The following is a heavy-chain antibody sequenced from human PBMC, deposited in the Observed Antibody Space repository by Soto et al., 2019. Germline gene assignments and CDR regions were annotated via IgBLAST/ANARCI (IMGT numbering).Heavy chain of an antibody. CDR2: IYHSGST. J-gene: IGHJ4*02. Sequence: QLQLQESGSGLVKPSQTLSLTCAVSGGSISSGGYSWSWIRQPPGKGLEWIGYIYHSGSTYYNPSLKSRVTIAVDRSKNQFSLKLSSVTAADTAVYYCARGEYDTAMAQPYFDYWGQGTLVTVSS. V-gene: IGHV4-30-2*01. CDR1: GGSISSGGYS. CDR3: ARGEYDTAMAQPYFDY. D-gene: IGHD5-18*01.